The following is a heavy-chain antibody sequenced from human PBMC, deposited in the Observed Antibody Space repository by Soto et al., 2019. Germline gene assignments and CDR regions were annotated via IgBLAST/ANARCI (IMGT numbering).Heavy chain of an antibody. CDR2: IFHSGTT. CDR1: CASIISSY. Sequence: SATLCLTGTVSCASIISSYWIWIRQAPGKGLEGIGYIFHSGTTNYNPSLKSRVTISVDTSKNQFSLNLSSLTTADTAVYFCARGGNRYSSTSSGVGGFDYWGQGTLVTVSS. V-gene: IGHV4-59*01. D-gene: IGHD6-6*01. CDR3: ARGGNRYSSTSSGVGGFDY. J-gene: IGHJ4*02.